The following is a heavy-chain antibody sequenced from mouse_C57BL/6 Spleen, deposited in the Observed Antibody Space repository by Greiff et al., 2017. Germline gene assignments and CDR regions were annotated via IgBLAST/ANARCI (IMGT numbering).Heavy chain of an antibody. CDR2: IYPGSGNT. Sequence: QVQLQHSGAELVRPGASVKLSCKASGYTFTDYYINWVKQRPGQGLEWIARIYPGSGNTYYNEKFKGKATLTAEKSSSTAYMQLSSLTSEDSAVYFCASYGSLDYWGQGTTLTVSS. V-gene: IGHV1-76*01. CDR3: ASYGSLDY. CDR1: GYTFTDYY. D-gene: IGHD1-1*01. J-gene: IGHJ2*01.